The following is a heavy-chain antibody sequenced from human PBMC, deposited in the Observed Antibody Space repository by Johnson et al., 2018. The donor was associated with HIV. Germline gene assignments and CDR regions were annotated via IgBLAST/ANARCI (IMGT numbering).Heavy chain of an antibody. D-gene: IGHD3-22*01. CDR2: IYSGGST. Sequence: VQVVESGGGLVQPGGSLRLSCAASGFTVSSNYMSWVRQAPGKGLEWVSVIYSGGSTYYADSVNGRFTISSDNSKNTLYLQMNSLRAEEPAVYYCAKDVGNYWPNAFDVWGQGTMLTVSS. CDR1: GFTVSSNY. J-gene: IGHJ3*01. CDR3: AKDVGNYWPNAFDV. V-gene: IGHV3-66*02.